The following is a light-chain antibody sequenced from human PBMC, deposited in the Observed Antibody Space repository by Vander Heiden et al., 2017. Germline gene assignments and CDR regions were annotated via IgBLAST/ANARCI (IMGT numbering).Light chain of an antibody. J-gene: IGKJ4*01. CDR3: QQYNNWPLT. CDR2: GAS. Sequence: EVLMTQSPATLSVSPGERASLSCRASQSVGSLLAWYQQKPGQAPRLLIHGASSRATGIPTRFSGSGSGTEFTLTITSLQSEDFAVYYCQQYNNWPLTFGGGTKVEIK. CDR1: QSVGSL. V-gene: IGKV3-15*01.